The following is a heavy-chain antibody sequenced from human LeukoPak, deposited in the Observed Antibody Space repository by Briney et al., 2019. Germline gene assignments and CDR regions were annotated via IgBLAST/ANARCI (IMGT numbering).Heavy chain of an antibody. CDR3: ARWSGSVTARNYYYYMDV. Sequence: SETLSLTCNVSGGSITSHSWNWIRQSPGKGLEWIGYTYYSGATNYSPSLKSRVTISLDTSKSQISLKLSSVTAADTAVYYCARWSGSVTARNYYYYMDVWGEGTTVTVSS. CDR1: GGSITSHS. D-gene: IGHD6-6*01. CDR2: TYYSGAT. V-gene: IGHV4-59*08. J-gene: IGHJ6*03.